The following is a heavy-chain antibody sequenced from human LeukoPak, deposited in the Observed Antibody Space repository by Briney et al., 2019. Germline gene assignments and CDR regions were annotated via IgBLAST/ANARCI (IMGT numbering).Heavy chain of an antibody. J-gene: IGHJ4*02. CDR3: AKDMRNHYGSGSLDY. CDR2: ISWNSGSI. CDR1: GFTFDDYA. D-gene: IGHD3-10*01. Sequence: GGSLRLSCAASGFTFDDYAMHWVRQAPGEGLEWVSGISWNSGSIGYADSVKGRFTISRDNAKNSLYLQMNSLRAEDMALYYCAKDMRNHYGSGSLDYWGQGTLVTVSS. V-gene: IGHV3-9*03.